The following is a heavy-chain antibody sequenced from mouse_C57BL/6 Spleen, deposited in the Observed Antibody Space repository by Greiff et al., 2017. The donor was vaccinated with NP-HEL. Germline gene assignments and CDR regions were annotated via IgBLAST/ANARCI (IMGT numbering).Heavy chain of an antibody. CDR1: GFTFSDAW. Sequence: EVKLEESGGGLVQPGGSMKLSCAASGFTFSDAWMDWVRQSPEKGLEWVAEIRNKANNHATYYAESVKGRFTISSDDSKSSVYLQMNSLRAEDTCIYYCTRADDYDGAWFAYWGQGTLVTVSA. D-gene: IGHD2-4*01. CDR2: IRNKANNHAT. J-gene: IGHJ3*01. CDR3: TRADDYDGAWFAY. V-gene: IGHV6-6*01.